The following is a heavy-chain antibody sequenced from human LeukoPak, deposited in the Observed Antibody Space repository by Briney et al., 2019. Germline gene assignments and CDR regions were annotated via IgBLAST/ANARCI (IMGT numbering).Heavy chain of an antibody. CDR1: GFTLSSYA. J-gene: IGHJ4*02. CDR2: ISGSGGST. Sequence: GGSLRLSCAASGFTLSSYAMSWVRQAPGKGLEWVSAISGSGGSTYYADSVKGRFTISRDNSKNTLCLQMNSLRAEDTAVYYCAAVRGVMSYFDYWGQGTLVTVSS. D-gene: IGHD3-10*01. V-gene: IGHV3-23*01. CDR3: AAVRGVMSYFDY.